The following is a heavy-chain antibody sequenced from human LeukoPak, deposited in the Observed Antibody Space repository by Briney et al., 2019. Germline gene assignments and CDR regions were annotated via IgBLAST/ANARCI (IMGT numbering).Heavy chain of an antibody. CDR2: IYSGGST. J-gene: IGHJ4*02. CDR3: ARDRSPATVTYPFDY. V-gene: IGHV3-66*01. CDR1: GFTVSSNY. D-gene: IGHD4-17*01. Sequence: GGSLRLSCVVYGFTVSSNYISWVGQAPGGGLEWVSVIYSGGSTYFADSVKGRFSISRDNYKNTVYLQMNSLRAEDPAMYYCARDRSPATVTYPFDYWGRGTLVTVSS.